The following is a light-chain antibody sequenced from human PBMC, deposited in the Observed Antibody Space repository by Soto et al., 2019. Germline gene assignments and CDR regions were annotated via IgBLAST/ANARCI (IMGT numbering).Light chain of an antibody. J-gene: IGLJ1*01. V-gene: IGLV2-8*01. CDR1: SRDVGACNY. CDR2: EVN. CDR3: TSQAGIINFTYV. Sequence: QSVVTQPPSASGSPGQSVTISCTGTSRDVGACNYVSWYQHHPGKAPKLLIYEVNKRPSGVPDRFSGSKSGNTAFLTVSGLQAEDEADSYRTSQAGIINFTYVFGTGTKVTVL.